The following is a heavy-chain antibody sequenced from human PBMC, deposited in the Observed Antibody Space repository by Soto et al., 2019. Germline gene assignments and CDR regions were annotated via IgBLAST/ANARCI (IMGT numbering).Heavy chain of an antibody. J-gene: IGHJ6*02. V-gene: IGHV3-13*05. CDR2: LGAADDP. D-gene: IGHD2-15*01. Sequence: EVQVVESGGGVVEPGGSLRLSCAASGFTLSAYDMHWVRQVEGKGLEWVSALGAADDPYYLVSVKGRFTISRENAKNSLYLQMNNLRAGDTAVYYCARAYSGRLPRRADYYYAMDVWGQGTTVTVSS. CDR3: ARAYSGRLPRRADYYYAMDV. CDR1: GFTLSAYD.